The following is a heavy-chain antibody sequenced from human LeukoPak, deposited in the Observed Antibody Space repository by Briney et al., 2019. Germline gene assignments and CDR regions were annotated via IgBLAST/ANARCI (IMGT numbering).Heavy chain of an antibody. J-gene: IGHJ3*01. CDR2: IRGGGAGA. Sequence: GGSLRLSCAASEFTFGSFAMSWVRQAPGKGLEWVSYIRGGGAGALYADSVKGRFTVSRNNSRSTLYLQMNSLRVEDTAVYYCAKCAQSYGNDAFDLWGPGTIV. CDR3: AKCAQSYGNDAFDL. V-gene: IGHV3-23*01. D-gene: IGHD5-18*01. CDR1: EFTFGSFA.